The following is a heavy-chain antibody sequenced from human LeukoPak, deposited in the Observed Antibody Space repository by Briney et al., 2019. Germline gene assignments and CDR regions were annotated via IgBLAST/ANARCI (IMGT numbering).Heavy chain of an antibody. D-gene: IGHD6-13*01. Sequence: GGSLRLSCAASGFSFSSYGMHWVRQAPGKGLEWVAVISDDGSNKYYADSVKGRFTISRDTSKNTLYLHMNSLRAEDTAVYYCAKDHGYSSSWYAVGYWGQGTLVTVSS. CDR3: AKDHGYSSSWYAVGY. V-gene: IGHV3-30*18. CDR1: GFSFSSYG. CDR2: ISDDGSNK. J-gene: IGHJ4*02.